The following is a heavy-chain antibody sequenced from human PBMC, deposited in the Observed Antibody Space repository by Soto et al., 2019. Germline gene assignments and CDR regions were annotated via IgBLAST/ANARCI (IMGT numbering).Heavy chain of an antibody. CDR3: ARDCGGRVGIIVYSFDY. V-gene: IGHV3-30*04. CDR2: ISYDGSNK. J-gene: IGHJ4*02. CDR1: GFTFSSYA. Sequence: GGSLRLSCAASGFTFSSYAMHWVRQAPGKGLEWVAVISYDGSNKYYADSVKGRFTISRDNSKNTLYLQMNSLRAEDTAVYYCARDCGGRVGIIVYSFDYWGQGTLVTVSS. D-gene: IGHD2-21*01.